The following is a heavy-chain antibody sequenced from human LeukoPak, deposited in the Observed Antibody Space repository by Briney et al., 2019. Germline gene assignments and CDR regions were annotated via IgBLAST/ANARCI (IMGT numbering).Heavy chain of an antibody. CDR2: IGASGTT. Sequence: GGSLRLSCAGSGFTFTNSAMKWARQAPGMGLEWVSSIGASGTTYYADPVKGRFTISRDISKNTLFLEMNSLRDEDTAVYYCGQGATGTRRFDNWGRGTLVTVSS. CDR1: GFTFTNSA. D-gene: IGHD1-7*01. J-gene: IGHJ4*02. CDR3: GQGATGTRRFDN. V-gene: IGHV3-23*01.